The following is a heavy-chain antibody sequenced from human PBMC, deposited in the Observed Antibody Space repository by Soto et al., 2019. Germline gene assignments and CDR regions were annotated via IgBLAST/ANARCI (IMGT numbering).Heavy chain of an antibody. V-gene: IGHV3-23*01. CDR1: GFTFSSYA. CDR3: AKDSVSYCSGGSCPIDY. J-gene: IGHJ4*02. CDR2: ISGSGGST. Sequence: GGSLRLSCAASGFTFSSYAMSWVRQAPGKGLEWVSAISGSGGSTYYADSVKGRFTISRDNSKNTLYLQMNSLRAEDTAVYYCAKDSVSYCSGGSCPIDYWGQGTLVTVSS. D-gene: IGHD2-15*01.